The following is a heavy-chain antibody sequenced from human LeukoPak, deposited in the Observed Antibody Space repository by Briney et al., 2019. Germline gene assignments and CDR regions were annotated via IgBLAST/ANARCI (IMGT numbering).Heavy chain of an antibody. J-gene: IGHJ6*02. CDR3: ARVLRVRGVNYYYYYGMDV. CDR1: GYTFTGYY. D-gene: IGHD3-10*01. CDR2: INPNSGGT. V-gene: IGHV1-2*02. Sequence: EASVKVSCKASGYTFTGYYMHWVRQAPGQGLEWMGWINPNSGGTNYAQKFQGRVTMTRDTSISTAYMELSRLRSGDTAVYYCARVLRVRGVNYYYYYGMDVWGQGTTVTVSS.